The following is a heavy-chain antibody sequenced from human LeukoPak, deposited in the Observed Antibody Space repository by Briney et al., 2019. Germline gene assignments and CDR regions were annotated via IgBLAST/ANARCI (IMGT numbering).Heavy chain of an antibody. D-gene: IGHD4-17*01. J-gene: IGHJ6*02. CDR1: GGSISSYY. V-gene: IGHV4-59*01. CDR2: IYYSGST. CDR3: ARDLGTTVTTDYYYGMDV. Sequence: SETLSLTCTVSGGSISSYYWSWIRQPPGKGLEWIGYIYYSGSTNYNPSLKSRVTISVDTSKNQFSLKLSSVTAADTAVYYCARDLGTTVTTDYYYGMDVWGQGTTVTVSS.